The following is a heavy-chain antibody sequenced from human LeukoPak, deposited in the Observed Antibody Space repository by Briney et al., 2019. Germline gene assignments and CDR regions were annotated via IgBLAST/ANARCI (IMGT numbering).Heavy chain of an antibody. J-gene: IGHJ4*02. D-gene: IGHD5-18*01. CDR3: AKDIEGYSYGYIWGTLNFDY. Sequence: GGSLRLSCAASGFTFDDYAMHWVRQAPGKGLEWVSGISWNSGSIGYADSVKGRFTISRDNAKNSLYLQMNSVRAEDTALYYCAKDIEGYSYGYIWGTLNFDYWGQGTLVTVSS. V-gene: IGHV3-9*01. CDR1: GFTFDDYA. CDR2: ISWNSGSI.